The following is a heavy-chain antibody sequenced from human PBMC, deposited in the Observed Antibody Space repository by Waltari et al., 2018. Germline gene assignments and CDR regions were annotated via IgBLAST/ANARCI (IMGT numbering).Heavy chain of an antibody. D-gene: IGHD3-9*01. J-gene: IGHJ4*02. V-gene: IGHV3-9*01. Sequence: EVQLVESGGGLVQPGRSLRLSCAASGFTFDDYAMHWVRQAPGKGLEWVSGISWNSGSIGYADAVKGRFTISRDNAKNSLYLQMNRLRAEDTALYYCAKAGYDILTGYSKFDYWGQGTLVTVSS. CDR3: AKAGYDILTGYSKFDY. CDR1: GFTFDDYA. CDR2: ISWNSGSI.